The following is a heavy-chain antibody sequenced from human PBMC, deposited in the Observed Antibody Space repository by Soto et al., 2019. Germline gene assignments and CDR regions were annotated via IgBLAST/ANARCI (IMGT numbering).Heavy chain of an antibody. CDR2: INHSGST. Sequence: SETLSLTCAVYGGSFSGYYWSWIRQPPGKGLEWIGEINHSGSTNYNPSLKSRVTISVDTSKNQFSLKLSSVTAADTAVYYCASAPGSKDKDGSGSYLRRYYFDYWGQGTLVTVSS. CDR1: GGSFSGYY. V-gene: IGHV4-34*01. CDR3: ASAPGSKDKDGSGSYLRRYYFDY. D-gene: IGHD3-10*01. J-gene: IGHJ4*02.